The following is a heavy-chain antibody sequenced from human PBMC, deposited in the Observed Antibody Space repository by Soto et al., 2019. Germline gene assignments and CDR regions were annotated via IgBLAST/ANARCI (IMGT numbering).Heavy chain of an antibody. Sequence: QVQLVQSGAEVKKPGASVKVSCKASGYTFSNYGFSWMRQAPGQGLEWMGWIYIDDTKYAQNLQGRVTMTTDTSTSTVYMALRSLRSDETAVYYCARDRDWTLDYWGQGNLVTVSS. CDR3: ARDRDWTLDY. CDR1: GYTFSNYG. J-gene: IGHJ4*02. CDR2: IYIDDT. V-gene: IGHV1-18*01. D-gene: IGHD1-1*01.